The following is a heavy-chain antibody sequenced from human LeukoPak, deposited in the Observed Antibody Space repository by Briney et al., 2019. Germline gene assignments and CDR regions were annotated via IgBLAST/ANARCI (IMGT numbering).Heavy chain of an antibody. V-gene: IGHV3-23*01. CDR3: AKAPDSVWGSYRNNYFDS. Sequence: GGSLRLSCLASGFTFSNYAMTWVRQAPGKGLEWVPAITGSGPTTYYAASVKGRFTISRDNTNNLVFLQMSSLRAEDTAVYYCAKAPDSVWGSYRNNYFDSWGQGTLVSVS. CDR1: GFTFSNYA. CDR2: ITGSGPTT. D-gene: IGHD3-16*02. J-gene: IGHJ5*01.